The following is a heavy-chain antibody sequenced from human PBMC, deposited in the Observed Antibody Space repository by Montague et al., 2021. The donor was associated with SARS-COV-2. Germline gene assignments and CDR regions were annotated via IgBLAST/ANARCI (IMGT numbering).Heavy chain of an antibody. CDR2: IYYSGST. V-gene: IGHV4-39*01. J-gene: IGHJ5*02. CDR3: ARLVWFGELSSENWFDP. Sequence: SETLSLTCTVSGNSVNTGGYYWSWIRQLPGKGLEWIGYIYYSGSTYYNSSLKSRVTISVDTSKNQFSLKLNSVTAADTAVYYCARLVWFGELSSENWFDPWGQGTLVTVSS. D-gene: IGHD3-10*01. CDR1: GNSVNTGGYY.